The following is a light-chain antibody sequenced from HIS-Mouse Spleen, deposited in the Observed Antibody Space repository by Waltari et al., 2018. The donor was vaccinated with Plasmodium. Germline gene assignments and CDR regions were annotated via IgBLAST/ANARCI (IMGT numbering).Light chain of an antibody. Sequence: QSVFTQPPSVSAAPGQKVPISCPGSSSTIGNNYVSWYQPLPGTAPKLLIYDNNKRPSGIPARFSGSKSGTSATLGITGLQTGDEADYYCGTWDSSLSAGVVFGGGTKLTVL. CDR3: GTWDSSLSAGVV. V-gene: IGLV1-51*01. J-gene: IGLJ2*01. CDR2: DNN. CDR1: SSTIGNNY.